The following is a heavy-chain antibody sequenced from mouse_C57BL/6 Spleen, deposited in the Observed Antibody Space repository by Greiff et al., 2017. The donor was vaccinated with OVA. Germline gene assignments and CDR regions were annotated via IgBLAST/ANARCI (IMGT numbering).Heavy chain of an antibody. D-gene: IGHD1-1*01. CDR1: GFTFSSYA. CDR3: ARDTGRNYFDY. CDR2: ISDGGSYT. Sequence: EVHLVESGGGLVKPGGSLKLSCAASGFTFSSYAMSWVRQTPEKRLEWVATISDGGSYTYYPDNVKGRFTISRDNAKNNLYLQMSHLKSEDTAMYYCARDTGRNYFDYWGQGTTLTVSS. J-gene: IGHJ2*01. V-gene: IGHV5-4*01.